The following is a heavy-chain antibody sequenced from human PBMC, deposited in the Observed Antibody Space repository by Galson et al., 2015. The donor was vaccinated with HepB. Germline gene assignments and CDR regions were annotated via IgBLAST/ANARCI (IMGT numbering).Heavy chain of an antibody. CDR1: GFTFSSYA. D-gene: IGHD6-19*01. V-gene: IGHV3-23*01. J-gene: IGHJ4*02. CDR3: AKDRVRRGQWLVLGYDC. CDR2: ISDSGGNT. Sequence: SLRLSCAASGFTFSSYAMSWVRQAPGKGLEWVSVISDSGGNTNYADSVKGRFTISRDNSKNMVYLQMNSLRAEDTAIYYCAKDRVRRGQWLVLGYDCWGQGTLVTVSA.